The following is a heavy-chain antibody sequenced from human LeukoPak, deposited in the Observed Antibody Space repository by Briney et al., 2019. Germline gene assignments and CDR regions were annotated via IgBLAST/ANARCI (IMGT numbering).Heavy chain of an antibody. CDR2: ISYDGSNK. CDR1: GFTFSSYG. Sequence: PGGSLRLSCAASGFTFSSYGMHWVRQAPGKGLEWVAVISYDGSNKYYADSVKGRFTISRDNSKNTLYLQMNSLRAEDTAVYYCAKFGFFDYWGQGTPVTVSS. D-gene: IGHD3-10*01. J-gene: IGHJ4*02. V-gene: IGHV3-30*18. CDR3: AKFGFFDY.